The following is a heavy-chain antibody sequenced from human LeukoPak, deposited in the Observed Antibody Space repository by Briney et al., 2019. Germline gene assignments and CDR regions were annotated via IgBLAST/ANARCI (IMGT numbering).Heavy chain of an antibody. CDR1: GYTLTELS. V-gene: IGHV1-24*01. Sequence: ASVTVSCKVSGYTLTELSMHWVRQAPGKGLEWMGGFDPEDGETIYAQKFQGRVTMTEDTSTDTAYMELSSLRSEDTAVYYCATGYNWNSREDYWGQGTLVTVSS. D-gene: IGHD1-7*01. CDR2: FDPEDGET. J-gene: IGHJ4*02. CDR3: ATGYNWNSREDY.